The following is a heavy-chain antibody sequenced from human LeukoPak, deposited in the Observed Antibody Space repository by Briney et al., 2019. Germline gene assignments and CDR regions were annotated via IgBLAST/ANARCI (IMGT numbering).Heavy chain of an antibody. CDR3: VRDLYRIVVVPHYFDY. D-gene: IGHD3-22*01. J-gene: IGHJ4*02. CDR1: GFTFSSYS. V-gene: IGHV3-48*01. CDR2: ISSSSTTI. Sequence: GGSLRLSCAASGFTFSSYSMMWVRQAPGKGLEWVSYISSSSTTIHYADSVKGRFTISRDNAKNSVYLQMNSLRAEDTAVYYCVRDLYRIVVVPHYFDYWGQGTLVTVSS.